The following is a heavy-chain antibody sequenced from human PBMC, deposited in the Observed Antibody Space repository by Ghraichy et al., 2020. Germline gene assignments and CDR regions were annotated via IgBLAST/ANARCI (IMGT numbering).Heavy chain of an antibody. CDR1: GGSISSYY. Sequence: SETLSLTCTVSGGSISSYYWSWIRQPPGKGLEWIGYIYYSGSTNYNPSLKSRVTISVDTSKNQFSLKLSSVTAADTAVYYCARFRLSGGTTGFDYWGQGTLVTVSS. CDR3: ARFRLSGGTTGFDY. V-gene: IGHV4-59*01. J-gene: IGHJ4*02. D-gene: IGHD2-15*01. CDR2: IYYSGST.